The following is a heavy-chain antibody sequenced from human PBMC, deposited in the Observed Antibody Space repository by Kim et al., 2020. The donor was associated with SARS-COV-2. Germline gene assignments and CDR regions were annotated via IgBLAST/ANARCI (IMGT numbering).Heavy chain of an antibody. D-gene: IGHD4-17*01. Sequence: SLKSRVTISVDTSKNQFSLKLSSVTAADTAVYYCARGPTVVTPFVWFDPWGQGTLVTVSS. V-gene: IGHV4-59*09. CDR3: ARGPTVVTPFVWFDP. J-gene: IGHJ5*02.